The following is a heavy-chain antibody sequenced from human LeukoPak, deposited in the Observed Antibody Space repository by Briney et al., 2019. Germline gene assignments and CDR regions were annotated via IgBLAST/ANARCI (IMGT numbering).Heavy chain of an antibody. CDR3: ARDRVPMVRGVIPMDV. CDR1: GYTFTSYY. V-gene: IGHV1-46*01. D-gene: IGHD3-10*01. CDR2: INPSGGST. J-gene: IGHJ6*02. Sequence: GASVKVSCKASGYTFTSYYMHWVRQAPGQGLEWMGIINPSGGSTSYAQKLQGRVTMTTDTSTSTAYMELRSLRSDDTAVYYCARDRVPMVRGVIPMDVWGQGTTVTVSS.